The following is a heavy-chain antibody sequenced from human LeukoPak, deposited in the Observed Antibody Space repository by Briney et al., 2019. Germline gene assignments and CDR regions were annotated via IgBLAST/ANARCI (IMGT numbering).Heavy chain of an antibody. CDR1: GGSISSSSYY. CDR3: ARDRDMITFGGVIGAPNDAFDI. V-gene: IGHV4-39*07. Sequence: PSETLSLTCTVSGGSISSSSYYWGWIRQPPGKGLGWIGSIYYSGSTYYNPSLKSRVTISVDTSKNQFSLKLSSVTAADTAVYYCARDRDMITFGGVIGAPNDAFDIWGQGTMVTVSS. J-gene: IGHJ3*02. CDR2: IYYSGST. D-gene: IGHD3-16*02.